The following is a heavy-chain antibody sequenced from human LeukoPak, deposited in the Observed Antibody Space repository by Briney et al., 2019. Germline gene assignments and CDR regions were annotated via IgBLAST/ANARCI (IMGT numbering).Heavy chain of an antibody. D-gene: IGHD6-13*01. CDR2: ISWNSGSI. Sequence: PGGSLRLSCAASGFTFDDYAMHWVRQAPGKGPEWVSGISWNSGSIGYADSVKGRFTISRDNAKNSLYLQMNSLRAEDTAVYYCARDRGYSSFDYWGQGTLVTVSS. J-gene: IGHJ4*02. V-gene: IGHV3-9*01. CDR1: GFTFDDYA. CDR3: ARDRGYSSFDY.